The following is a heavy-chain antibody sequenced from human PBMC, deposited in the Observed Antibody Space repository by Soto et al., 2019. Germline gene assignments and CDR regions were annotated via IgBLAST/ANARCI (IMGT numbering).Heavy chain of an antibody. D-gene: IGHD6-13*01. Sequence: PSETLSLTCTVSGGSISSSSYYWGWIRQPPGKGLEWIGSIYYSGSTYYNPSLKSRVTISVDTSKNQFSLKLSSVTAADTAVYYCARGSSGSSWVGALDIWGQGTMVTVSS. CDR3: ARGSSGSSWVGALDI. J-gene: IGHJ3*02. V-gene: IGHV4-39*07. CDR2: IYYSGST. CDR1: GGSISSSSYY.